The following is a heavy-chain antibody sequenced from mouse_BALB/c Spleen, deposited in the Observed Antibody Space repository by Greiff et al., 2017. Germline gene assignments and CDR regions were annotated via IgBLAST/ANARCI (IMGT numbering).Heavy chain of an antibody. Sequence: VQLQQSGPGLVQPSQSLSITCTVSGFSLTSYGVHWVRQSPGKGLEWLGVIWSGGSTDYNAAFISRLSISKDNSKSQVFFKMNSLQANDTAIYYCARQGYGNYDYAMDYWGQGTSVTVSS. CDR3: ARQGYGNYDYAMDY. J-gene: IGHJ4*01. V-gene: IGHV2-2*02. CDR1: GFSLTSYG. CDR2: IWSGGST. D-gene: IGHD2-10*02.